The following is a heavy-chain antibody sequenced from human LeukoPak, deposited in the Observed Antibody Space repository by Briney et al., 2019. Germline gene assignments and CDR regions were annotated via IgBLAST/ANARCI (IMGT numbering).Heavy chain of an antibody. Sequence: APVKVSCKASGYTFTGYYMHWVRQAPGQGLEWMGWINPNSGGTNYAQKFQGRVTMTRDTSISTAYMELSRLRSDDTAVYYCARRGGGSSGSDYWGQGTLVTVSS. CDR1: GYTFTGYY. J-gene: IGHJ4*02. D-gene: IGHD2-15*01. CDR2: INPNSGGT. V-gene: IGHV1-2*02. CDR3: ARRGGGSSGSDY.